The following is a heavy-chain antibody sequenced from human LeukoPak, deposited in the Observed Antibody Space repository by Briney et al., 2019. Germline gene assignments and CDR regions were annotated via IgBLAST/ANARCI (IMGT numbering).Heavy chain of an antibody. CDR2: IIPIFGTA. CDR3: ARGQGGSGSYYWFDP. D-gene: IGHD3-10*01. Sequence: SVKVSCKAPGGTFSSYAISWVRQAPGQGLEWMGGIIPIFGTANYAQKFQGRVTITTDESTSTAYMELSSLRSEDTAVYYCARGQGGSGSYYWFDPWGQGTLVTVSS. V-gene: IGHV1-69*05. J-gene: IGHJ5*02. CDR1: GGTFSSYA.